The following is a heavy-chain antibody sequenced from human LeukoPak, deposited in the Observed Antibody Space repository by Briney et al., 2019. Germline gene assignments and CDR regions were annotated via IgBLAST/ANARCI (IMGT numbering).Heavy chain of an antibody. V-gene: IGHV3-7*01. J-gene: IGHJ4*02. CDR3: ARDTHDYGDYGGDY. Sequence: GGSLRLSCAASGFTFSSYWMSWVRQAPGKGLEWVANIKQDGSEKYYVDSVKGRFTISRDNAKNSLYLQMNSLRAEDTAVYYCARDTHDYGDYGGDYWGQGTLVTVSS. CDR1: GFTFSSYW. CDR2: IKQDGSEK. D-gene: IGHD4-17*01.